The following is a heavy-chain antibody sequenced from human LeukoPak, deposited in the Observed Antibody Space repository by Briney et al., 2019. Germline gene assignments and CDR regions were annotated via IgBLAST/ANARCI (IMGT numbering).Heavy chain of an antibody. CDR2: IIPIFGTA. CDR1: GGTFRSYA. J-gene: IGHJ4*02. D-gene: IGHD4-17*01. V-gene: IGHV1-69*13. Sequence: ASVKVSCKASGGTFRSYAISWVRPAPGQGLEWMGGIIPIFGTANYAQKFQGRVTITADESTSTAYMELSSLRSEDTAVYYCARDSSFGDYFVYFYYWGQGALVTVSS. CDR3: ARDSSFGDYFVYFYY.